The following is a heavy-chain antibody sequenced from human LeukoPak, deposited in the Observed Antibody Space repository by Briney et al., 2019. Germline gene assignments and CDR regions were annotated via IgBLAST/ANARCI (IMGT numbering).Heavy chain of an antibody. J-gene: IGHJ4*02. V-gene: IGHV3-23*01. Sequence: GRSLSPSRALSGVTLSSVTTGCARAAPRERLEWVSGISVSGHHTHYAHSARGRFTISRENSRHTLSLQMNSLRDEDTAVYYCATATMVRGVISLFDYWGQGTLVTVSS. CDR1: GVTLSSVT. CDR2: ISVSGHHT. D-gene: IGHD3-10*01. CDR3: ATATMVRGVISLFDY.